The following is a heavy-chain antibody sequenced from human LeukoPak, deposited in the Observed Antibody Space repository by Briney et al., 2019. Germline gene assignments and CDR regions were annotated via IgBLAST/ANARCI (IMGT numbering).Heavy chain of an antibody. J-gene: IGHJ6*04. CDR1: EFTFSTYS. CDR3: AELGITMIGGV. CDR2: ISSSGSTI. Sequence: GGSLRLSCAASEFTFSTYSMNWVRQAPGKGLEWVSYISSSGSTIYYADSVKGRFTISRDNAKNSLYLQMNSLRAEDTAVYYCAELGITMIGGVWGKGTTVTISS. D-gene: IGHD3-10*02. V-gene: IGHV3-48*04.